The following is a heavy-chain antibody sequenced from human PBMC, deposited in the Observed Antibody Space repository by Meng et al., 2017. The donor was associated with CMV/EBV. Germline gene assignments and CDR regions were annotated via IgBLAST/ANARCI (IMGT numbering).Heavy chain of an antibody. CDR3: ARERGGGIAVAGGSAFDI. J-gene: IGHJ3*02. Sequence: LSLTCAASGFTFSSYEMNWVRQAPGKGLEWVSYISSSGSTIYYADSVKGRFTISRDNAKNSLYLQMNSLRAEDTAVYYCARERGGGIAVAGGSAFDIWGQGTMVTVSS. V-gene: IGHV3-48*03. CDR2: ISSSGSTI. CDR1: GFTFSSYE. D-gene: IGHD6-19*01.